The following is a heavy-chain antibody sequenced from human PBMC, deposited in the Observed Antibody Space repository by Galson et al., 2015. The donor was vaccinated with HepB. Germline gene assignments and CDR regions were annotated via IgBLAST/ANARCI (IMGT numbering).Heavy chain of an antibody. Sequence: SLRLSCAASGLTFSTYAMHWVRQAPGKGLEWVAAISYDGRKTYYADSVKGRFTISRDNSKYTLYLQMNSLRADDTALYFCARDFGSTGYHTDQHWGQGTLVTVSS. CDR3: ARDFGSTGYHTDQH. J-gene: IGHJ1*01. CDR2: ISYDGRKT. V-gene: IGHV3-30*04. D-gene: IGHD3-22*01. CDR1: GLTFSTYA.